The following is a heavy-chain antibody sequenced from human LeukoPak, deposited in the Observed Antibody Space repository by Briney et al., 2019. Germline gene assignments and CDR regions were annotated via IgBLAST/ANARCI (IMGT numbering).Heavy chain of an antibody. Sequence: GGSLRLSCAASGFTFSSYEMNWVRQAPGKGLEGVSYISSSGSTIYYADSVKGRLTISRDNAKNSLYLQMNSLRAEDTAVYYCAREEEDSSSWYPPPSNWFDPWGQGTLVTVSS. CDR2: ISSSGSTI. CDR3: AREEEDSSSWYPPPSNWFDP. D-gene: IGHD6-13*01. CDR1: GFTFSSYE. V-gene: IGHV3-48*03. J-gene: IGHJ5*02.